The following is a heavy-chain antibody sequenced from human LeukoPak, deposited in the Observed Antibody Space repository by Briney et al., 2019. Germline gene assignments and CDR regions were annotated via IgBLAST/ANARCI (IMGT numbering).Heavy chain of an antibody. V-gene: IGHV3-53*01. D-gene: IGHD6-19*01. J-gene: IGHJ4*02. Sequence: GGSLRLSCAASGFTVSSNYMSWVRQAPGKGLEWVSVIYSGGSTYYADSVKGRFTISRHNSKNTLYLQMNSLRAEDTAVYYCARERTVAGTDLEYYFDYWGQGTLVTVSS. CDR2: IYSGGST. CDR1: GFTVSSNY. CDR3: ARERTVAGTDLEYYFDY.